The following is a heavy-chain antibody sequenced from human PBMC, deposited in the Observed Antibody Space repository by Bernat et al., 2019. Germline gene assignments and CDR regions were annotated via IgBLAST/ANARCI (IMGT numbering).Heavy chain of an antibody. CDR2: IYHSGST. V-gene: IGHV4-4*02. CDR3: ARVAIAAAMIDY. D-gene: IGHD6-13*01. Sequence: QLQLQESGPGLVKPAETLSLTCTVSSGSISSSNWWSWVRQPPGKGLEWIGEIYHSGSTNYNPSLKSRVTISVDKSKNQFSLKLSSVTAADTAVYYCARVAIAAAMIDYWGQGTLVTVSS. CDR1: SGSISSSNW. J-gene: IGHJ4*02.